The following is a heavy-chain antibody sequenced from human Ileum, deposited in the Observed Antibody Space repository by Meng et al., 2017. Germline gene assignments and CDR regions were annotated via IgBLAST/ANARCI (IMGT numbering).Heavy chain of an antibody. D-gene: IGHD6-19*01. CDR2: IGTKPKSYAA. J-gene: IGHJ3*02. CDR3: TIYTSGHI. CDR1: GVSFSDSD. Sequence: VQGVGSGGGLVQPGGSLKLSWAVSGVSFSDSDIHWVRQASGKGLEWVGRIGTKPKSYAAAYAASVRGRFTISRDDSKNTAYLQMNSLKTEDTAVYYCTIYTSGHIRGQGTMVTVSS. V-gene: IGHV3-73*01.